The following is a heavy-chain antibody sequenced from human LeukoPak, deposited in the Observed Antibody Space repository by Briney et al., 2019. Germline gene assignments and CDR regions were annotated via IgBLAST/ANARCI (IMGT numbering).Heavy chain of an antibody. J-gene: IGHJ4*02. CDR1: GGSFSGYY. V-gene: IGHV4-34*01. CDR3: ARGNCSGGSCFFYFDY. CDR2: INHSGST. Sequence: SETLSLTCAVHGGSFSGYYWSWIRQPPGKGLEWIGEINHSGSTNYNPSLKSRVTISVDTSKNQFSLKLSSVTAADTAVYYCARGNCSGGSCFFYFDYWGQGTLVTVSS. D-gene: IGHD2-15*01.